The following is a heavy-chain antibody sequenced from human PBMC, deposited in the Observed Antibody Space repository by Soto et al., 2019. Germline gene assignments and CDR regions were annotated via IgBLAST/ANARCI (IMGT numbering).Heavy chain of an antibody. Sequence: PGGSLRLSCAASGFTFSSYAMHWVRQAPGKGLEWVAVISYDGSNKYYADSVKGRFTISRDNSKNTLYLQMNSLRAEDTAVYYCARGPSGQDTAMVLEGGIYYYYGMDVWGQGTTVTVSS. D-gene: IGHD5-18*01. CDR2: ISYDGSNK. CDR3: ARGPSGQDTAMVLEGGIYYYYGMDV. CDR1: GFTFSSYA. J-gene: IGHJ6*02. V-gene: IGHV3-30-3*01.